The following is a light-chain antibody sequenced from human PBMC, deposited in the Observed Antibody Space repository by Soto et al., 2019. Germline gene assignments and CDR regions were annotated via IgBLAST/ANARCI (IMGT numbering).Light chain of an antibody. Sequence: VLTQSPARLSLSPGERATLSCRAGQSVSDYLAWYQQKPGQPPRLLFFDASNRATGVPDRFSACGSGTDFTLIIRSLEPEDFAVYYCQQRVNWPPTFGGGTKVEI. CDR3: QQRVNWPPT. V-gene: IGKV3-11*01. CDR1: QSVSDY. CDR2: DAS. J-gene: IGKJ4*01.